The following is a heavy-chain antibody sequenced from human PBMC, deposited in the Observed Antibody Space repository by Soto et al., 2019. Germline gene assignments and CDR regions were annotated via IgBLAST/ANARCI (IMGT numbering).Heavy chain of an antibody. D-gene: IGHD2-8*02. V-gene: IGHV4-59*01. J-gene: IGHJ2*01. CDR3: ARADCTRGGCYYWFFDI. CDR1: GGSMDKNY. Sequence: TLSLTCTVSGGSMDKNYWSWIRQAPGKGLEWIGYIYYSGSTNYNPSLKSRVTISLDTSENQFSLRLNSVTAADTAVYYCARADCTRGGCYYWFFDIWGRGTRVTVSS. CDR2: IYYSGST.